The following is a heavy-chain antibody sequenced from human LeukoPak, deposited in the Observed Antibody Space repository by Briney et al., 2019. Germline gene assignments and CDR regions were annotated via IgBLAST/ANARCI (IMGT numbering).Heavy chain of an antibody. D-gene: IGHD4/OR15-4a*01. J-gene: IGHJ4*02. CDR3: GSEPDYVDGED. CDR2: IYSGGST. V-gene: IGHV3-53*01. Sequence: GGSLRLSCAASAFTFSSYWMSWVRQAPGKGLEWVSLIYSGGSTYYADSVKGRFTISRGNSKNTLYLQMNNLRAEDTAVYYCGSEPDYVDGEDWGQGTLVTVSS. CDR1: AFTFSSYW.